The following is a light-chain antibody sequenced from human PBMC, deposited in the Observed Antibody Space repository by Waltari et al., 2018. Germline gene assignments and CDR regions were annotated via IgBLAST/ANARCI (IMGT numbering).Light chain of an antibody. CDR3: NSRDSSGNHVV. CDR1: SLRSYY. J-gene: IGLJ2*01. CDR2: GKN. V-gene: IGLV3-19*01. Sequence: SSELTQDPAVSVALGQTVRITCQGDSLRSYYASWYQQKPGQAPVLVIYGKNNRPSGIPDRFAGSSSGNTASLTSTGAQAEDEADYSCNSRDSSGNHVVFGGGTKLTVL.